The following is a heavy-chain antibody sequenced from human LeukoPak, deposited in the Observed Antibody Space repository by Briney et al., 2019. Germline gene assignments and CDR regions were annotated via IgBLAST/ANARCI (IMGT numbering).Heavy chain of an antibody. Sequence: GASVKVSCKASGYTFTGYYMHWVRQAPGQGLEWMGWINPNSGGTNYAQKFQGRVTMTRDTSISTAYMELRSLRSDDTAVYYCASSPVLAAALPGGKYNWFDPWGQGTLVTVSS. CDR3: ASSPVLAAALPGGKYNWFDP. J-gene: IGHJ5*02. V-gene: IGHV1-2*02. CDR1: GYTFTGYY. CDR2: INPNSGGT. D-gene: IGHD6-13*01.